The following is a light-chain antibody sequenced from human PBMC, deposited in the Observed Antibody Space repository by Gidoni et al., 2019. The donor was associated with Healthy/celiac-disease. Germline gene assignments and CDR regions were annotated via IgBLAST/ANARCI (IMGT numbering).Light chain of an antibody. Sequence: EMVLTPSPGTLSLSPGESATLSCRASQSVSSSYLAWYQQKPGQAPRLRIYGASSRATGIPDRFSGSGSGTDFTLTISRLEPEDFAVYYCQQYGSSPRTFGQGTKVEIK. CDR2: GAS. CDR3: QQYGSSPRT. CDR1: QSVSSSY. J-gene: IGKJ1*01. V-gene: IGKV3-20*01.